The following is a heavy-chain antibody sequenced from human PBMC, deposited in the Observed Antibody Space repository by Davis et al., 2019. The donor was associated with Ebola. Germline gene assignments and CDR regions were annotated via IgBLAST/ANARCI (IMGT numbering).Heavy chain of an antibody. CDR3: ARDHLHPFDY. V-gene: IGHV3-30*03. D-gene: IGHD4-11*01. CDR2: ISYDGSNK. CDR1: GFTFSSYG. Sequence: GGSLRLSCAASGFTFSSYGMHWVRQAPGKGLEWVAVISYDGSNKYYADSVKGRFTISRDNAKNSLYLQMNSLRDEDTAVYYCARDHLHPFDYWGQGTLVTVSS. J-gene: IGHJ4*02.